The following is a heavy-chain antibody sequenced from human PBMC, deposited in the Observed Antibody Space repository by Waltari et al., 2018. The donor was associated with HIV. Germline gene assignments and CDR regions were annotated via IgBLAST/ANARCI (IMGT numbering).Heavy chain of an antibody. J-gene: IGHJ5*02. CDR2: IIPIFGTA. V-gene: IGHV1-69*01. D-gene: IGHD2-21*02. Sequence: QVQLVQSGAEVTKPGSPVKVSCEAPAGTFSRYAPSWGPPAPGQGLEWMGGIIPIFGTANYAQKFQGRVTITADESTSTAYMELSSLRSEDTAVYYCARVPPVVGTTGWFDPWGQGTLVTVSS. CDR3: ARVPPVVGTTGWFDP. CDR1: AGTFSRYA.